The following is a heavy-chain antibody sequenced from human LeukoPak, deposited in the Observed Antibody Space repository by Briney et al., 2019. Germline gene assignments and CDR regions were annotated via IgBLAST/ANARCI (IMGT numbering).Heavy chain of an antibody. J-gene: IGHJ3*01. D-gene: IGHD3-16*01. V-gene: IGHV3-23*01. CDR2: IADAGT. CDR1: GFTFNKFA. Sequence: GGSLRLSCAASGFTFNKFAMTWVRQAPGKGLEWVSTIADAGTYCADSVKGRFTISRDNSKNMLYLQLNSLRAGDTAMYYCAKNLGPFDVRGQGTMVTVSS. CDR3: AKNLGPFDV.